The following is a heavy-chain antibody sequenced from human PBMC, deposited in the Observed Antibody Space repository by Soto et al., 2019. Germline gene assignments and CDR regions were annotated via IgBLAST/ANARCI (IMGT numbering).Heavy chain of an antibody. CDR1: GYTFTSYG. CDR2: ISAYNGNT. D-gene: IGHD2-15*01. Sequence: QVQLVQSGAEVKKPGASVKVSCKASGYTFTSYGISWVRQAPGQGLEWMGWISAYNGNTNYAQKLQGRVTMTTDTSTSTADMELRSLISDDTAVYYCARVDCSDDSCYPTFDYWGQGTLVTFSS. V-gene: IGHV1-18*01. CDR3: ARVDCSDDSCYPTFDY. J-gene: IGHJ4*02.